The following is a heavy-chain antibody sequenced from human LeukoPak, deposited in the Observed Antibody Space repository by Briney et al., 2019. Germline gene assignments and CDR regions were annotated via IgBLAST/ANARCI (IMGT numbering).Heavy chain of an antibody. Sequence: SVKVSCKASGYTFTSYGISWVRQAPGQGLEWMGGIIPIADTANYAQRFQGRVTITTDESTTTTYMDLSSLTSEDTAVYFCARSKGDYGISDFWGQGPLVIVS. J-gene: IGHJ4*02. CDR3: ARSKGDYGISDF. D-gene: IGHD4-17*01. CDR2: IIPIADTA. CDR1: GYTFTSYG. V-gene: IGHV1-69*05.